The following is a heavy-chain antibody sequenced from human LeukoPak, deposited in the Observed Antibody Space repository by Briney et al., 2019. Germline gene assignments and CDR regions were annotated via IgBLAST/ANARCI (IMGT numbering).Heavy chain of an antibody. CDR3: ARDFSSSSSVYYYYYMDV. CDR1: GYSITSGYY. J-gene: IGHJ6*03. CDR2: IYYSGST. D-gene: IGHD6-6*01. Sequence: SETLSLTCTVSGYSITSGYYWGWIRQPPGQGLEWIGSIYYSGSTYYNPSLKSRVTISVDTSKNQFSLRLSSVTAADTAVYYCARDFSSSSSVYYYYYMDVWGKGTTVTVSS. V-gene: IGHV4-38-2*02.